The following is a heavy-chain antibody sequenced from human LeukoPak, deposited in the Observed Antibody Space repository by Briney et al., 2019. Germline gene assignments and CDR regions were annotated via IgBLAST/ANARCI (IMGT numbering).Heavy chain of an antibody. CDR1: GGSISSYY. CDR2: IYTSGST. Sequence: PSETLSLTCTVSGGSISSYYWSWIRQPAGKGLEWIGRIYTSGSTNYNPSLKSRVTMSVDTSKNQFSLKLSSVTAADTAVYYCARVLRDYYGSGSHQSHWGQGTLVTVSS. J-gene: IGHJ4*02. D-gene: IGHD3-10*01. CDR3: ARVLRDYYGSGSHQSH. V-gene: IGHV4-4*07.